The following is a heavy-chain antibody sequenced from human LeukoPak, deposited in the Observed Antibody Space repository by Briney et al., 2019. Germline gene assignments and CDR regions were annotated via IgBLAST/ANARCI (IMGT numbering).Heavy chain of an antibody. CDR2: ISASGSNT. CDR3: AKGVETGTTPTDY. V-gene: IGHV3-23*01. J-gene: IGHJ4*02. Sequence: GGSLRLSCAASGFTFSNYAMTWVRQAPGRGLECVSVISASGSNTDYGDSVKGRFTISRDNSKNMVFLQMKSLRAEDTAVYYCAKGVETGTTPTDYWGQGTLVTVSS. CDR1: GFTFSNYA. D-gene: IGHD1-1*01.